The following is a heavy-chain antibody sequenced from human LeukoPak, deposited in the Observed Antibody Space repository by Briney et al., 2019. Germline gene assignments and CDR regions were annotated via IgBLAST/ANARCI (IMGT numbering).Heavy chain of an antibody. Sequence: SETLSLTCTVSGGSISSYYWSWIRQPPGKGLEWIGYIYYSGSTNYNPSLKSRVSISVDTSKNQLYLKLSSVTAADTAVYCCARIAVALPKGAFDIWGQGTMVTVSS. J-gene: IGHJ3*02. CDR1: GGSISSYY. V-gene: IGHV4-59*01. CDR2: IYYSGST. CDR3: ARIAVALPKGAFDI. D-gene: IGHD6-19*01.